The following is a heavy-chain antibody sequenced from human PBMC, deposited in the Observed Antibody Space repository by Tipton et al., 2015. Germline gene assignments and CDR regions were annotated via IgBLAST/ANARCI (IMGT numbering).Heavy chain of an antibody. CDR1: GFNFSSYG. V-gene: IGHV3-33*01. CDR3: ARDFGYGDFPLYDYYYGMDV. D-gene: IGHD4-17*01. Sequence: QVQLVQSGGGVVQSGRSLTLSCVGAGFNFSSYGMHWVRQAPGKGLEWVAVILYDGSDESYADAVKGRVTVSRDNSKNTLFLHMERLTTEDTALYFCARDFGYGDFPLYDYYYGMDVWGQGTTVTVSS. CDR2: ILYDGSDE. J-gene: IGHJ6*02.